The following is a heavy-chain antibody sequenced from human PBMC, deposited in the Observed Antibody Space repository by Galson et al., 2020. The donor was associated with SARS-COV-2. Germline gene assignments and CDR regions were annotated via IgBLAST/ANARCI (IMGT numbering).Heavy chain of an antibody. V-gene: IGHV4-34*01. CDR1: GRSFSGYS. D-gene: IGHD3-16*01. Sequence: SQTLSLTCAVYGRSFSGYSWTWIRQPPGKGLEWIGEINIGGNTNYSPSLRSRVTISVDTSKNQFPLKLTSVTAADTALYYCARGHRGVVPSPVLGLGPFYSYYYMDVWGKGTTVTVSS. CDR2: INIGGNT. J-gene: IGHJ6*03. CDR3: ARGHRGVVPSPVLGLGPFYSYYYMDV.